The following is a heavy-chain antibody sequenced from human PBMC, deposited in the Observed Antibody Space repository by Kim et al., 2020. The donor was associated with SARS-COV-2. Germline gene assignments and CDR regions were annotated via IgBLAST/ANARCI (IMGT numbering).Heavy chain of an antibody. D-gene: IGHD2-21*01. J-gene: IGHJ4*02. Sequence: TTYAQKLQGRVTMNTDTSTSTASMELRSLRSDDTAVYYCARSFLRIPLDYWGQGTLVTVSS. V-gene: IGHV1-18*01. CDR3: ARSFLRIPLDY. CDR2: T.